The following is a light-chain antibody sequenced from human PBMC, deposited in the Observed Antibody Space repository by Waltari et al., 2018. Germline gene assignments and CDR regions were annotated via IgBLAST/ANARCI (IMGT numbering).Light chain of an antibody. Sequence: DIVMTQSPDSLALSLGARATINCKSSQSVLSSSNRKTYLAWYQQQPGQPPKLLINWASTRGSGVPDRFSGSGSGTDFTLTISSLQAEDVAVYYCHHYYIPPLTFGQGTRLEIK. CDR3: HHYYIPPLT. CDR2: WAS. V-gene: IGKV4-1*01. J-gene: IGKJ5*01. CDR1: QSVLSSSNRKTY.